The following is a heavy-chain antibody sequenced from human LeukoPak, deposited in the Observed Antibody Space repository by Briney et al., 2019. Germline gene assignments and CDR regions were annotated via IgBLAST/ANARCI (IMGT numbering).Heavy chain of an antibody. CDR1: GYTFTSYD. D-gene: IGHD3-10*01. J-gene: IGHJ4*02. Sequence: ASVKVSCKASGYTFTSYDINWVRQATGQGLEWMGWMNPNSGNTGYAQKFQGRVTMTRNTSISTAYMELTSLRSDDTAVYYCARGGSGSYRLDYWGQGTLVTVSS. V-gene: IGHV1-8*01. CDR2: MNPNSGNT. CDR3: ARGGSGSYRLDY.